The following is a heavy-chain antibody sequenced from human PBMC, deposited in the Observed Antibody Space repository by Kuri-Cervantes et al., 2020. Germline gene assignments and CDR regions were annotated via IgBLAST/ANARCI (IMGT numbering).Heavy chain of an antibody. Sequence: ESLKISCAVYGGSFSGYSWSWVRQPPGKGLEWIGDINHGGRTNYNPSLKSRVTISVDTSENQFSLKLNSVTAADTAVYYCATKQLVEFWEWLVNWGQGTLVTVSS. CDR2: INHGGRT. CDR3: ATKQLVEFWEWLVN. V-gene: IGHV4-34*01. D-gene: IGHD6-13*01. CDR1: GGSFSGYS. J-gene: IGHJ4*02.